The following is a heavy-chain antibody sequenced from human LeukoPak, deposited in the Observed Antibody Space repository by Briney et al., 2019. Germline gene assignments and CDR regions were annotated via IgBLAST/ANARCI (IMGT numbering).Heavy chain of an antibody. CDR3: ARGDYGDYTYYFDY. D-gene: IGHD4-17*01. V-gene: IGHV3-15*01. CDR1: GFTFSNAW. J-gene: IGHJ4*02. CDR2: IKSKTDGGTT. Sequence: PGGSLRLSCAASGFTFSNAWMSWVRQAPGKGLEWVGRIKSKTDGGTTDYAAPVKGRFTISRDDSKNTLYLQMNSLRAEDTAVYYCARGDYGDYTYYFDYWGQGTLVTVSS.